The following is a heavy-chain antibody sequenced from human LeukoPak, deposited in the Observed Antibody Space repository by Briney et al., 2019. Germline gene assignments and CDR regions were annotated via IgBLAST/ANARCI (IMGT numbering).Heavy chain of an antibody. CDR1: GFTFSSYS. Sequence: GGSLRLSCAASGFTFSSYSMNWVRQAPGKGLEWVSYISSSSSTIYYADSVKGRFIISRDNAKNSLYLQMNSLRAEDTAVYYCARDQRWNSGSSSGCWGQGTLVTVSS. D-gene: IGHD1-26*01. CDR2: ISSSSSTI. V-gene: IGHV3-48*01. CDR3: ARDQRWNSGSSSGC. J-gene: IGHJ4*02.